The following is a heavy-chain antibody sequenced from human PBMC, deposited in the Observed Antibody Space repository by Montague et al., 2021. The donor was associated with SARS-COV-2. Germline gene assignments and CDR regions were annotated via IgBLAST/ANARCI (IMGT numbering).Heavy chain of an antibody. D-gene: IGHD3-16*01. CDR2: IWYDGSKR. J-gene: IGHJ4*02. CDR1: GITFNRHG. Sequence: SLRLSCAASGITFNRHGVHWVRQAPGKGLEWVAVIWYDGSKRFYSDSVRGRFTISRDNSKNTVYLQMNSLSVEDTAAYYCASAYHDYGLDNWGQGTLVTVSS. V-gene: IGHV3-33*01. CDR3: ASAYHDYGLDN.